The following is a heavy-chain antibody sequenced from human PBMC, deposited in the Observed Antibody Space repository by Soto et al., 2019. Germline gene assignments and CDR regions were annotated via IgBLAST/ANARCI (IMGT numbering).Heavy chain of an antibody. Sequence: ASVKVSCKASGYTFTSYAMHWVRQAPGQRLEWMGWINAGNGNTKYSQKFQGRVTITRDTSASTAYMELSSLRSEDTAVYYCARVLRSIAVCETTGAYYYGMDVLGNGPTVTVSS. CDR3: ARVLRSIAVCETTGAYYYGMDV. J-gene: IGHJ6*04. CDR1: GYTFTSYA. D-gene: IGHD6-6*01. V-gene: IGHV1-3*01. CDR2: INAGNGNT.